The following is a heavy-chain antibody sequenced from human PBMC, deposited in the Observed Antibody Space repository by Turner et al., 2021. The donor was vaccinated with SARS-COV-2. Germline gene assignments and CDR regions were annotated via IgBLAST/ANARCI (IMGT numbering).Heavy chain of an antibody. Sequence: QVQLVESGGGVVQPGRSLRLSCAASGFTFSNYGMHWVRQAPGKGLEWVAVISYDGSNKYYADSVKGRLTISRDNSKNTLYLQMNSLRAEDTAVYYCARDKTGGYYGPLDYWGQGTLVTVSS. CDR2: ISYDGSNK. CDR3: ARDKTGGYYGPLDY. V-gene: IGHV3-30*03. D-gene: IGHD3-22*01. CDR1: GFTFSNYG. J-gene: IGHJ4*02.